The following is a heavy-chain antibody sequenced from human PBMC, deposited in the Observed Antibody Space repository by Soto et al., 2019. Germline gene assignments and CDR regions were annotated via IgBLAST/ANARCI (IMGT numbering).Heavy chain of an antibody. Sequence: GGSLRLSCSASGYTFSGYATHWVRQAPGKGLQYVSAISSNGGSSYYADSVKGRFTISRDNSKNTLYLQMSSLRVEDTAVYYCVSSPIVTTIFDFWGQGTLVTVSS. CDR2: ISSNGGSS. V-gene: IGHV3-64D*06. CDR3: VSSPIVTTIFDF. D-gene: IGHD5-12*01. J-gene: IGHJ4*01. CDR1: GYTFSGYA.